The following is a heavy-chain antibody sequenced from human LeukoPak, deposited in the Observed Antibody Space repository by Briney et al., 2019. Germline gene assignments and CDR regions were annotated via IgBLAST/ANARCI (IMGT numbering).Heavy chain of an antibody. CDR2: ISPSGDIT. Sequence: GGSLRLSCAASGFTVSNNYMSWVRQAPGKGLEWVSGISPSGDITYYADSVMGRFSISRDNPKSTVSLQMSSLRAEDTALYYCVRDLHWGGFDVWGQGTMVTVSS. D-gene: IGHD7-27*01. J-gene: IGHJ3*01. CDR1: GFTVSNNY. V-gene: IGHV3-23*01. CDR3: VRDLHWGGFDV.